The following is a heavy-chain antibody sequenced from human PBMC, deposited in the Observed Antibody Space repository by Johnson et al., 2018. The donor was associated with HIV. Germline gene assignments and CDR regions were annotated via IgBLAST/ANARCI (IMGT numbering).Heavy chain of an antibody. Sequence: VQVVESGGGVVRPGRSLRLSCAASGFTFSSFAMHWVRQAPGKGLEWVALISDDVSSTFYVDSVKGRFTISRDNSMHTMYLQMNSLRAEDTAVYYCAGQVRAFDIWGQGTMVTVSS. V-gene: IGHV3-30*04. D-gene: IGHD6-19*01. CDR3: AGQVRAFDI. J-gene: IGHJ3*02. CDR1: GFTFSSFA. CDR2: ISDDVSST.